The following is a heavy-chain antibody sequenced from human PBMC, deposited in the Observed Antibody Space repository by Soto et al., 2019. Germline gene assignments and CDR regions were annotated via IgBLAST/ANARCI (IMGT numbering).Heavy chain of an antibody. CDR3: ARDRDNGLEY. D-gene: IGHD2-8*01. CDR1: GFPFNNHA. J-gene: IGHJ4*02. CDR2: IWYDGSNN. Sequence: GALRLSCVAAGFPFNNHAFHWVRQAPGKGLEWVSFIWYDGSNNNYADSVKGRFTISRDDSKNTLYLQMNGLRAEDTAVYYCARDRDNGLEYWGQGTLVTVSS. V-gene: IGHV3-33*01.